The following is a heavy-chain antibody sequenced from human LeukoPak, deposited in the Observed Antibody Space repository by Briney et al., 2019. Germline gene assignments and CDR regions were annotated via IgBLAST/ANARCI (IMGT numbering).Heavy chain of an antibody. D-gene: IGHD2-21*01. CDR2: IIPIFGTA. CDR3: AREGASRVVRHFDY. J-gene: IGHJ4*02. V-gene: IGHV1-69*06. Sequence: SVKVSCKASGGTFSSYAISWVRQAPGQGLEWMGGIIPIFGTANYAQKFQGRVTITADKSTSTAYMELSSLRSEDTAVYYCAREGASRVVRHFDYWGQGTLVTVSS. CDR1: GGTFSSYA.